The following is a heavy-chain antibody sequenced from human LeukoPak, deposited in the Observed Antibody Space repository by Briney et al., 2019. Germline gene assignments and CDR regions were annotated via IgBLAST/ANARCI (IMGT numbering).Heavy chain of an antibody. CDR3: ARDFGIVATIRGRHRGFDY. J-gene: IGHJ4*02. CDR2: ISSSSSYI. V-gene: IGHV3-21*01. Sequence: PGGSLRLSCAASGFTFSSYSMNWVRQAPGKGLEWVSSISSSSSYIYYADSVKGRFTISRDNAKNSLYLQMNSLRAEDTAVYYCARDFGIVATIRGRHRGFDYWGQGTLVTVSS. D-gene: IGHD5-12*01. CDR1: GFTFSSYS.